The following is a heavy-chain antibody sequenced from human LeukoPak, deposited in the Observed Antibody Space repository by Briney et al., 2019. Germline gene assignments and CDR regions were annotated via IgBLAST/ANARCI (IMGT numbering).Heavy chain of an antibody. CDR2: INHSGST. V-gene: IGHV4-34*01. CDR1: GGSFSGYY. Sequence: KPSETLSFTCAVYGGSFSGYYWSWIRQPPGKGLEWIGEINHSGSTNYNPSLKSRVTISVGTSKNQFSLKLSSVTAADTAVYYCARALSSGYYSLNYWGQGTLVTVSS. J-gene: IGHJ4*02. D-gene: IGHD3-22*01. CDR3: ARALSSGYYSLNY.